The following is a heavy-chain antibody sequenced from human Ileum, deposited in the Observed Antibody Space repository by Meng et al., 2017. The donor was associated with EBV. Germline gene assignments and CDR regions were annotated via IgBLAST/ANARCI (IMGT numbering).Heavy chain of an antibody. V-gene: IGHV4-61*01. CDR1: GGSVSSAYSF. D-gene: IGHD1-26*01. J-gene: IGHJ4*02. CDR2: MSYSGST. Sequence: QVHMKESGPGLLKPSETLSLTYTVSGGSVSSAYSFWTWIRQPPGKGLEWIGYMSYSGSTNYSPPLESRVTISVDTSKNQFSLKLSSVTAADTAVYYCAGDPHSGSPHWGQGTLVTVSS. CDR3: AGDPHSGSPH.